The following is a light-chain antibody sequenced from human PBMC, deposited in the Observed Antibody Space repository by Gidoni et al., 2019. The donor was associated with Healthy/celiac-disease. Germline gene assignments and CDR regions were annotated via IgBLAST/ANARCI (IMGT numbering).Light chain of an antibody. CDR1: SSNIGSNY. CDR3: AAWDDSLSGHVV. V-gene: IGLV1-47*01. Sequence: QSVLTQPPSASATPGRRVTISCSGSSSNIGSNYVYWYQQLPGTAPKLLIYRNNQRPSGVPDRFSGSKSGTSASLAISGLRSEDEADYYCAAWDDSLSGHVVFGGGTKLTVL. CDR2: RNN. J-gene: IGLJ2*01.